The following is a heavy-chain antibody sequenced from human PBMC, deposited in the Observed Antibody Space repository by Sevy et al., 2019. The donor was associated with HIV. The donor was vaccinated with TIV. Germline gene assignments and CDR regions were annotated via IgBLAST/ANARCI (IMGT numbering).Heavy chain of an antibody. CDR2: ISSSSDYI. J-gene: IGHJ4*02. V-gene: IGHV3-21*01. D-gene: IGHD3-10*01. CDR1: GFTFRSYS. CDR3: VGHYYGLGRYYGNY. Sequence: GGSLRLSCAASGFTFRSYSMNWVRQAPGMGLEWVSSISSSSDYIYYADSLKGRFTISRDNAKNSLYLQMNSLRAEDTAIYYCVGHYYGLGRYYGNYWGQGTLVTVSS.